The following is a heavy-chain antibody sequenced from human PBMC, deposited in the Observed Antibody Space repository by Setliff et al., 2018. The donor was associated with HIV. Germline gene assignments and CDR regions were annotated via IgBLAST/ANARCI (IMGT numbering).Heavy chain of an antibody. CDR1: GYTFTSYG. V-gene: IGHV1-46*01. J-gene: IGHJ3*02. Sequence: GASVKVSCKASGYTFTSYGISWVRQAPGQGLEWMGIINPSGGSTSYAQKFQGRVTMTRDTSISTAYMELSRLRSDDTAVYYCAREIGDYYDSSGSHDAFDIWGQGTMVTVSS. CDR2: INPSGGST. D-gene: IGHD3-22*01. CDR3: AREIGDYYDSSGSHDAFDI.